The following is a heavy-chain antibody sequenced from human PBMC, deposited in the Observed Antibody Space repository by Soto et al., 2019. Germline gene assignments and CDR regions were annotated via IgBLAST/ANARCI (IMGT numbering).Heavy chain of an antibody. CDR3: AYSSTPFDY. CDR1: GFTFSSYA. Sequence: PGGSLTLSCAASGFTFSSYAMSWVRQAPGKGLEWVSAISGSGGSTYYADSVKGRFTISRDNSKNTLYLQMNSLRPEDTAVYYCAYSSTPFDYWGQGTLVTVSS. CDR2: ISGSGGST. V-gene: IGHV3-23*01. D-gene: IGHD6-13*01. J-gene: IGHJ4*02.